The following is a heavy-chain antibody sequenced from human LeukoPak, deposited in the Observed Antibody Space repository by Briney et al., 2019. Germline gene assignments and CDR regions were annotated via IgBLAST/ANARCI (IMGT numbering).Heavy chain of an antibody. Sequence: GGFLRLSCAASGFTFSGYILDWVRQAPGKGLEWVGRIRRGANSYTTEYAASVKGRFTISRDDSKNSLYLHMNSLKTEDTAVYHCSRDGGEGGNSAFDIWGQGTMVTVSS. CDR3: SRDGGEGGNSAFDI. J-gene: IGHJ3*02. D-gene: IGHD3-16*01. CDR2: IRRGANSYTT. V-gene: IGHV3-72*01. CDR1: GFTFSGYI.